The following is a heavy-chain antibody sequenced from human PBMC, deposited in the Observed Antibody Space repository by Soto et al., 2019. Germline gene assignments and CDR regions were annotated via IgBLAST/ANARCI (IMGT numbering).Heavy chain of an antibody. J-gene: IGHJ4*02. V-gene: IGHV4-31*03. CDR2: IYYSGST. CDR3: ARATYSGYPFSWGLLQIFFDY. CDR1: GGSISSGGYY. D-gene: IGHD5-12*01. Sequence: SETLSLTCTVSGGSISSGGYYWSWIRQHPGKGLEWIGYIYYSGSTYYNPSLKSRVTISVDTSKNQFSLKLSSVTAADTAVYYCARATYSGYPFSWGLLQIFFDYWGQGTLVTVIS.